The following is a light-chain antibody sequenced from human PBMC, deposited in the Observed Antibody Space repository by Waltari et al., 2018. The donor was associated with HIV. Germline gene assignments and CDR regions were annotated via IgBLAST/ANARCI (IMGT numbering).Light chain of an antibody. CDR2: EDS. CDR3: YYTDSSGNHWV. CDR1: ALPKKY. J-gene: IGLJ3*02. Sequence: SYELTPPPSVPVFPGQTARVPCSLDALPKKYAYWYQQKSGQAPVLVIYEDSKRPSGIPGRFAGSSSGTMSTMTIRVDEVEDEADYYCYYTDSSGNHWVFGGGTKLTVL. V-gene: IGLV3-10*01.